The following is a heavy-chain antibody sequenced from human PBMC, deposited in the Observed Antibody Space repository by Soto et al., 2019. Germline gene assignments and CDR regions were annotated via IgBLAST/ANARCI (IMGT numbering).Heavy chain of an antibody. J-gene: IGHJ4*02. CDR1: GFTFNNYV. CDR2: ISGGGGTT. Sequence: EVQLLESGGGLVQPGGSLRLSCAASGFTFNNYVMTWVRQAPGKGLEWVSAISGGGGTTSYADSVKGRFTVSRDGSKNTLYLQMSSLRAEDTALYYCAKGRGGSGSLTPRVDFWGQGTLVTVSS. V-gene: IGHV3-23*01. CDR3: AKGRGGSGSLTPRVDF. D-gene: IGHD3-10*01.